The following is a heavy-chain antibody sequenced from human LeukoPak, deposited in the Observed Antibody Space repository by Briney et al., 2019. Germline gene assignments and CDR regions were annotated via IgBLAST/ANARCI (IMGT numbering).Heavy chain of an antibody. J-gene: IGHJ4*02. V-gene: IGHV3-74*01. CDR1: GFTLSSYW. D-gene: IGHD4-23*01. Sequence: GALRLSCAASGFTLSSYWMNWVRPAPGKGLVWVSRIASDGSSTTYADSVKGRFSISRDNAKNTLYLQMNSLKVEDTAVYYCARGRPHGNDYWGQGTLVTVSS. CDR3: ARGRPHGNDY. CDR2: IASDGSST.